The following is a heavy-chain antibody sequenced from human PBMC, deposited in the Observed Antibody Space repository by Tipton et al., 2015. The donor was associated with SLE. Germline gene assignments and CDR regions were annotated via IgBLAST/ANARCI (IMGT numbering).Heavy chain of an antibody. CDR3: ARGGFYYDTSGWGY. V-gene: IGHV4-61*01. CDR1: GYSISSGYY. Sequence: TLSLTCAVSGYSISSGYYWSWIRQPPGKGLEWIGYIYYSGSTNYNPSLKSRVTISVDTPKNQFSLKLSSVTAADTAVYYCARGGFYYDTSGWGYWGQGTLVTVSS. CDR2: IYYSGST. J-gene: IGHJ4*02. D-gene: IGHD3-22*01.